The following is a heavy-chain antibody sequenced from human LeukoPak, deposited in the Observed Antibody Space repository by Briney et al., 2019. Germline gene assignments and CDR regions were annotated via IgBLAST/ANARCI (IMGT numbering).Heavy chain of an antibody. CDR2: IIPIFGTA. V-gene: IGHV1-69*05. CDR3: ARDRRTVVVPGAFDI. J-gene: IGHJ3*02. Sequence: SVKVSCKASGGTFSSYAISWVRQAPGQGLEWMGGIIPIFGTANYAQKFQGRVTITTDEATSTAYMELSSLRSEDTAVYYCARDRRTVVVPGAFDIWGQGTMVTVSS. D-gene: IGHD2-21*01. CDR1: GGTFSSYA.